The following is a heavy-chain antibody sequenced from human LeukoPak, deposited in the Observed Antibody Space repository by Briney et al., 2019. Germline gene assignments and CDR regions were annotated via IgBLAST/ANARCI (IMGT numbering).Heavy chain of an antibody. D-gene: IGHD2-15*01. CDR2: IWYDGSNN. V-gene: IGHV3-33*01. Sequence: QAXGXGXXXXEVIWYDGSNNYYADSVKGRFTISRDNSKNTLYLQMNSLRAEDTAVYYCARVEDTAEAFDIWGQGTMVTVSS. J-gene: IGHJ3*02. CDR3: ARVEDTAEAFDI.